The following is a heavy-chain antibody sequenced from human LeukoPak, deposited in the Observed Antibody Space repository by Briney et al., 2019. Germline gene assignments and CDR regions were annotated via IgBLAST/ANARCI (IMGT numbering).Heavy chain of an antibody. J-gene: IGHJ4*02. V-gene: IGHV2-5*02. Sequence: SGPTLVHPPPTLTLTFTFFGFSLRTSGMGVGWIRQPPVKALECLALLYWDDDKRYSPSPKRRLTTTKDTSKNQVVLTMTNMDPVDTATYYCALWTTSVTTFDYWGQGTLVTVSS. CDR3: ALWTTSVTTFDY. D-gene: IGHD4-17*01. CDR2: LYWDDDK. CDR1: GFSLRTSGMG.